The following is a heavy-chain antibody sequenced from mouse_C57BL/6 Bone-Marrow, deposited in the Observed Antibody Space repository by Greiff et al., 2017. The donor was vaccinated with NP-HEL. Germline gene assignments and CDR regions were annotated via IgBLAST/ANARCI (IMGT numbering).Heavy chain of an antibody. Sequence: EVQGVESGGGLVQPGGSLSLSCAASGFTFTDYYMSWVRQPPGKALEWLGFIRNKANGYTTEYSASVKGRFTISRDNSQSILYRQRNALRAEDSATYYCARYKVPWYFDVWGTGTTVTVSS. CDR2: IRNKANGYTT. J-gene: IGHJ1*03. D-gene: IGHD2-14*01. CDR1: GFTFTDYY. CDR3: ARYKVPWYFDV. V-gene: IGHV7-3*01.